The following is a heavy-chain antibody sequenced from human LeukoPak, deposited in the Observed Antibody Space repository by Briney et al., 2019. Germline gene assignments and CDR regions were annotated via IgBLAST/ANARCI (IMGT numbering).Heavy chain of an antibody. D-gene: IGHD4-17*01. CDR3: ARRGMTTRGWFDP. CDR2: INHSGST. J-gene: IGHJ5*02. V-gene: IGHV4-34*01. Sequence: PSETLSLTCAVYGGSFSGYYWSWIRQPPGKGLEWIGEINHSGSTNYNPSLKSRVTISVDTSKNQFSLKLSSVTAADTAVYYCARRGMTTRGWFDPWGQGTLVTVSS. CDR1: GGSFSGYY.